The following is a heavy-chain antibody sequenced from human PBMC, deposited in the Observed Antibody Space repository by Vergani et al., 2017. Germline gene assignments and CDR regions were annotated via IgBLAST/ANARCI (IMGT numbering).Heavy chain of an antibody. CDR2: ISGSGGST. D-gene: IGHD5-18*01. J-gene: IGHJ4*02. V-gene: IGHV3-23*01. CDR1: GFTFSSYA. Sequence: EVQLLESGGGLVQPGGSLRLSCAASGFTFSSYAMSWVRQAPGKGLEWVSAISGSGGSTYYADSVKGRFTISRDNSKNTLYLQMNSLRAEDTAVYYCAKDGEGYSYGYRHFDYWGQGTRSPSPQ. CDR3: AKDGEGYSYGYRHFDY.